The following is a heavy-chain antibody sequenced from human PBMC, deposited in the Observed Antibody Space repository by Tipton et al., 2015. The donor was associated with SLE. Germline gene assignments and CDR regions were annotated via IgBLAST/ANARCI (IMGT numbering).Heavy chain of an antibody. J-gene: IGHJ4*02. Sequence: SLRLSCAVSGFTLNSYWMSWVRQAPGKGLEWVANIKQDGSEIYYVDSVKGRFTISRDTAKNSLFLQMNSLRAEDTGVHYCARGVAVDYWGPGTLVTVSS. CDR1: GFTLNSYW. D-gene: IGHD2-15*01. V-gene: IGHV3-7*01. CDR2: IKQDGSEI. CDR3: ARGVAVDY.